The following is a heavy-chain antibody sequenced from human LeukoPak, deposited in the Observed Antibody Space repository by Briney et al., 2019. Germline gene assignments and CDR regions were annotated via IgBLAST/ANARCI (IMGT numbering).Heavy chain of an antibody. CDR2: ISTYNGNT. CDR3: ARGSGYSSSHNWFAP. CDR1: GYTFTSYG. V-gene: IGHV1-18*01. J-gene: IGHJ5*02. D-gene: IGHD6-13*01. Sequence: SVKVSCKACGYTFTSYGIRGVRQAPGQGLEGMVWISTYNGNTNYAQKLQGRVTMTTATSTSRAYMELRSPRSDDTAVYYCARGSGYSSSHNWFAPWGQGTLVTVSS.